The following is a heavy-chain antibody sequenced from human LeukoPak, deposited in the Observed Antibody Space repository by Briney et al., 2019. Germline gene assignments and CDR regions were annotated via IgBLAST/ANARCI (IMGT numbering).Heavy chain of an antibody. CDR2: IWYDGSNK. J-gene: IGHJ5*02. CDR3: ARDQRFGEPQGFDP. V-gene: IGHV3-33*01. CDR1: GLTFSSYG. Sequence: GGSLRLSCAASGLTFSSYGMHWVRQAPGKGLEWVAVIWYDGSNKYYADSVKGRFTISRDNSKNTLYLQMNSLRAEDTAVYYCARDQRFGEPQGFDPWGQGTLVTVSS. D-gene: IGHD3-10*01.